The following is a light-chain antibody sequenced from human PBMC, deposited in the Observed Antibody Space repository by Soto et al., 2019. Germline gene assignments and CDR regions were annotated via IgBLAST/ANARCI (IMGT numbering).Light chain of an antibody. CDR2: GAS. V-gene: IGKV3-15*01. Sequence: EIVLTQSPGTLSLSTGERATLSCRASQSVSSNLAWYQHKPGQAPRLLISGASTRATGIPARFSGSGSGTEFTLTISSLQSEDFAVYYCQQYNKWPITFGQGTRLEIK. CDR3: QQYNKWPIT. J-gene: IGKJ5*01. CDR1: QSVSSN.